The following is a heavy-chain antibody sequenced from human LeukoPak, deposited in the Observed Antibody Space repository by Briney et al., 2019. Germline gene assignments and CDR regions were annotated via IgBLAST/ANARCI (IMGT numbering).Heavy chain of an antibody. J-gene: IGHJ4*02. Sequence: PGGSLRLSCAASGFTFTDYWMSWIRQAPGKGLEWISYTSISGGTIYYAESVKGRFTISRDNAKSSLYLQMNSLRGEDTAVYYCARVGQFDSWGQGTLVTVSS. V-gene: IGHV3-11*04. CDR2: TSISGGTI. CDR1: GFTFTDYW. CDR3: ARVGQFDS.